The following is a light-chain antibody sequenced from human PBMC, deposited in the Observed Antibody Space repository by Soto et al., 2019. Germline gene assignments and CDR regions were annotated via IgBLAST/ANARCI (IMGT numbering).Light chain of an antibody. CDR1: QGISNF. V-gene: IGKV1-27*01. Sequence: DLQMTQSPSSLSASVGDRVTITCRASQGISNFLAWYQQKPGKVPTLLISAASTLQSGVPSRFSGSGSGTDFTLTITSLQPDDVATYYCQKYSSVITFGQGTRLEI. CDR2: AAS. J-gene: IGKJ5*01. CDR3: QKYSSVIT.